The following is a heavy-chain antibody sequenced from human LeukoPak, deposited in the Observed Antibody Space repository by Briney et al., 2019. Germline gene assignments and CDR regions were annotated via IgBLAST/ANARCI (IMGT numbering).Heavy chain of an antibody. D-gene: IGHD1-26*01. Sequence: GGSLRLSCAASGFTFSSYWMSWVRQAPGKGLEWVANIKQDGSEKYYVDSVKGRFTISRDNAKNSLYLQMNSLRAEDTAVYYCARGGSYLYNWFDPWGQGTLVTVSS. CDR1: GFTFSSYW. CDR3: ARGGSYLYNWFDP. V-gene: IGHV3-7*04. CDR2: IKQDGSEK. J-gene: IGHJ5*02.